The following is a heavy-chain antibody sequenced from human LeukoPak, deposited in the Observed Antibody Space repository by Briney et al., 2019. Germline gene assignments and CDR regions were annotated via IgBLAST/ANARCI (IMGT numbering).Heavy chain of an antibody. J-gene: IGHJ4*02. Sequence: PSETLSLTCAVYGGSFSGYYWSWIRQPPGKGLEWIGEINHSGSTNYNPSLKSRVTISVDTSKNQFSLKLSSVTAADTAVYHCARGGGLTTVTYDYWGQGTLVTVSS. D-gene: IGHD4-17*01. V-gene: IGHV4-34*01. CDR1: GGSFSGYY. CDR2: INHSGST. CDR3: ARGGGLTTVTYDY.